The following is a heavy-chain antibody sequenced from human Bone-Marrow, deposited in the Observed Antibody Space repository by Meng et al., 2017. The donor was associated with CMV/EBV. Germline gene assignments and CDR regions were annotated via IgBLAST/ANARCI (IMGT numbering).Heavy chain of an antibody. CDR2: ISWNSDSI. V-gene: IGHV3-9*01. CDR3: VKDKGSSWYLHYGMDV. CDR1: GFTFDDYV. J-gene: IGHJ6*02. D-gene: IGHD6-13*01. Sequence: SLKLSCAASGFTFDDYVLYWVRQGPGKGLVWVSSISWNSDSIDYADSVEGRFSISRDNAKYSLYLQMNSLRAEDTAFYYCVKDKGSSWYLHYGMDVWGQGTTVTVSS.